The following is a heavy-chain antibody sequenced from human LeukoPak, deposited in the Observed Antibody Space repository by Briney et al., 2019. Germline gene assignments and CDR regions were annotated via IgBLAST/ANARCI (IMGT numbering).Heavy chain of an antibody. CDR2: IYYSGST. Sequence: PSETLSLTCTVSGGSISSYYWSWIRQPPGKGLEWIGYIYYSGSTNYNPSLKSRVTISVDTSKNQFSLKLSSVTAADTAVYYCAREGTTVTTAIDYWGQGTLVTVSS. D-gene: IGHD4-17*01. J-gene: IGHJ4*02. CDR1: GGSISSYY. V-gene: IGHV4-59*12. CDR3: AREGTTVTTAIDY.